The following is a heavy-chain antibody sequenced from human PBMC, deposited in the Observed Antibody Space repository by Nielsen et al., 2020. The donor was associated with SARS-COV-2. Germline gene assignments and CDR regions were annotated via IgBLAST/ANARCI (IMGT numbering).Heavy chain of an antibody. CDR2: ISWDGGST. CDR3: AKDAMEYQLSTLDY. Sequence: GESLKISCAASGFTFDDYTMHWVRQAPGKGLEWVSLISWDGGSTYYADSVKGRFTISRDNSKNSLYLQMNSLRTEDTALYYCAKDAMEYQLSTLDYWGQGTLVTVSS. D-gene: IGHD2-2*01. J-gene: IGHJ4*02. V-gene: IGHV3-43*01. CDR1: GFTFDDYT.